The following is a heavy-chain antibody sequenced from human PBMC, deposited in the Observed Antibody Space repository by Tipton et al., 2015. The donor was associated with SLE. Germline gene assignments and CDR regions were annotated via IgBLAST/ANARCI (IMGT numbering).Heavy chain of an antibody. CDR1: GGSFSGYY. J-gene: IGHJ6*03. V-gene: IGHV4-34*01. CDR2: INHSGST. Sequence: TLSLTCAVYGGSFSGYYWSWIRQPPGKGLEWIGEINHSGSTNYNPSLKSRVTISEDTSKNQFSLKLSSVTAADTAVYYCARVGCGKSGTEPYYYYYMDVWGKGTTVTVSS. D-gene: IGHD1-1*01. CDR3: ARVGCGKSGTEPYYYYYMDV.